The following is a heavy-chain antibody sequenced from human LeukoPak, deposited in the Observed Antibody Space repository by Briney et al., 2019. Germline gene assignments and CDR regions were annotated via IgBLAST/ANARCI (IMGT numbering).Heavy chain of an antibody. J-gene: IGHJ3*02. Sequence: TGGSLRLSSAASGFTFSDYYMTWIRQAPGKGLVWVSYISASPTTIYYADSVKGRFTISRDNAKNSLYLQMNSLRAEDRAVYYCARLRGASGRYDAFDIWGQGTMVTVSS. D-gene: IGHD3-10*01. CDR3: ARLRGASGRYDAFDI. V-gene: IGHV3-11*01. CDR2: ISASPTTI. CDR1: GFTFSDYY.